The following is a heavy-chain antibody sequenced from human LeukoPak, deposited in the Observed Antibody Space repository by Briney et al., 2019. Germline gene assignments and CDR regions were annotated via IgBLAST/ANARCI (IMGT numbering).Heavy chain of an antibody. D-gene: IGHD3-10*01. J-gene: IGHJ3*02. Sequence: GGSLRLSCAASGFTFSHYAMHWVRQAPGKGLEWVAIISFDGANKDYAESVKGRFTISRDNSKNTLYLQMNSLRAEDAAVYYCASAIYYSASGTYSDAFDTWGQGTKVTVSS. V-gene: IGHV3-30-3*01. CDR1: GFTFSHYA. CDR2: ISFDGANK. CDR3: ASAIYYSASGTYSDAFDT.